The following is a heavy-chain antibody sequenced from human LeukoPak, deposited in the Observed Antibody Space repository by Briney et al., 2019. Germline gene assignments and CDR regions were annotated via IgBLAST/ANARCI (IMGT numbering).Heavy chain of an antibody. J-gene: IGHJ4*02. CDR2: INHSGST. CDR1: GGSFSGYY. V-gene: IGHV4-34*01. CDR3: ARHGNYYDSSGYSF. D-gene: IGHD3-22*01. Sequence: SETLSLTRAVYGGSFSGYYWSWIRQPPGKGLEWIGEINHSGSTNYNPSLKSRVTISVDTSKNQFSLKLSSVTAADTAVYYCARHGNYYDSSGYSFWGQGTLVTVSS.